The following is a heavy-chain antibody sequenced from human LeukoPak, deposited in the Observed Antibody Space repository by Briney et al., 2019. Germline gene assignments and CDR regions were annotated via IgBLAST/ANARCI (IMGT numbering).Heavy chain of an antibody. Sequence: GESLKISCKGSGYSFTNYWIGWVRQMPGKGLEWMGIIYPADSNTRCSPSLQGQVTISVDKSISTAYLQWSSLKASDTAVYYCATGRYCTGGTCYSSLDFWGQGTLVTVSS. D-gene: IGHD2-15*01. J-gene: IGHJ4*02. CDR2: IYPADSNT. CDR3: ATGRYCTGGTCYSSLDF. V-gene: IGHV5-51*01. CDR1: GYSFTNYW.